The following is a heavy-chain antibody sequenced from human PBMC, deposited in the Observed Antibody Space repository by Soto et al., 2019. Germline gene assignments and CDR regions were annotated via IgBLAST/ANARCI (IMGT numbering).Heavy chain of an antibody. J-gene: IGHJ6*02. Sequence: PGGSLRLSCAASGFTFGSYGMQWVRQAPGKGLEWVAVITYDGSNKYYADSVKGRFTISRDNSKNTLYLQMNSLRAEDAAVYYCAKGVDTASDYGMDVWGQGTTVTVSS. CDR3: AKGVDTASDYGMDV. V-gene: IGHV3-30*18. CDR1: GFTFGSYG. D-gene: IGHD5-18*01. CDR2: ITYDGSNK.